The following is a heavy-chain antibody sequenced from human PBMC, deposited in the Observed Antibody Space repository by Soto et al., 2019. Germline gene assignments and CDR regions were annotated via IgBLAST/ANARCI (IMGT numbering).Heavy chain of an antibody. CDR3: ASFPPTGFDAFDI. CDR1: GYTFTSYD. CDR2: MNPNSGNT. Sequence: ASVKVSCKASGYTFTSYDINWVQQATGQGLEWMGWMNPNSGNTGYAQKFQGRVTMTRNTSISTAYMELSSLRSEDTAVYYCASFPPTGFDAFDIWGQGTMVTVSS. J-gene: IGHJ3*02. V-gene: IGHV1-8*01. D-gene: IGHD1-1*01.